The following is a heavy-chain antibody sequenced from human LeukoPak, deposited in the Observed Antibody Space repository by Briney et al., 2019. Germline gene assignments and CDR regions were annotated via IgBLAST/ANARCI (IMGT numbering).Heavy chain of an antibody. J-gene: IGHJ4*02. CDR1: GFTFSSSV. Sequence: GGSLRLSCAASGFTFSSSVMSWVRQAPGKGLEWVSSNTGSGGSTYYADSVKGRFSISRDNSKNTLYLQMNSLRAEDTAVYYCAKAENGLDYWGQGTLVTVSS. CDR3: AKAENGLDY. D-gene: IGHD2-8*01. CDR2: NTGSGGST. V-gene: IGHV3-23*01.